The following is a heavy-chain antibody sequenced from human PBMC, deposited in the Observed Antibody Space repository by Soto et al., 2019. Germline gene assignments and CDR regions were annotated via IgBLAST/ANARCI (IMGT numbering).Heavy chain of an antibody. J-gene: IGHJ4*02. CDR3: ATDKYCSSTSCYQVDY. D-gene: IGHD2-2*01. CDR1: GYTLTELS. V-gene: IGHV1-24*01. Sequence: ASVKVSCKVSGYTLTELSMHWVRQAPGKGLEWMGGFDPEDGETIYAQKFQGRVTMTEDTSTDTAYMELSSLRSEDTAVYYCATDKYCSSTSCYQVDYWGQGTLVTVSS. CDR2: FDPEDGET.